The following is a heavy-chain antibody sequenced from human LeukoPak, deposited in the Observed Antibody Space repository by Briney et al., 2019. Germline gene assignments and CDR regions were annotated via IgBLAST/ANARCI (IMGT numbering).Heavy chain of an antibody. Sequence: SETLSLTCTVSGASISAYYWSWIRQSPGKELTWIGFVHSSGTTKYNPSLNGRVTISVDTSKNQLSLRLNSVTPADTAVYFCARDYPWVDSWGQGTLVTVSS. J-gene: IGHJ4*02. V-gene: IGHV4-59*01. CDR1: GASISAYY. CDR2: VHSSGTT. CDR3: ARDYPWVDS. D-gene: IGHD1-26*01.